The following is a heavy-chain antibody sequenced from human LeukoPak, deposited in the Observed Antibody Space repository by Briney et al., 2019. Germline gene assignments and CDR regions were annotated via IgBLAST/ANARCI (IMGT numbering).Heavy chain of an antibody. CDR2: ISAYNGNT. V-gene: IGHV1-18*01. J-gene: IGHJ5*02. D-gene: IGHD3-10*01. CDR3: ARDSHYYYGSGSPPYNWFDP. Sequence: GASVKVSCTASGYTFTSYGISWVRQAPGQGLEWMGWISAYNGNTNYAQKLQGRVTMTTDTSTSTAYMELRSLRSDDTAVYYCARDSHYYYGSGSPPYNWFDPWGQGTLVTVSS. CDR1: GYTFTSYG.